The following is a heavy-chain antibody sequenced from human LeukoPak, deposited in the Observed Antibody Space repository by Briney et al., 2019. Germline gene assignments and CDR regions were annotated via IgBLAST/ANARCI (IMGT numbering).Heavy chain of an antibody. CDR2: IYTSGST. CDR3: ARDSRGAGWYVIDY. CDR1: GGSISSSSYY. Sequence: PSETLSLTCTVSGGSISSSSYYWGWIRQPPGKGLEWIGSIYTSGSTNYNPSLKSRVTMSVDTSKNQFSLKLSSVTAADTAVYYCARDSRGAGWYVIDYWGQGTLVTVSS. J-gene: IGHJ4*02. V-gene: IGHV4-39*07. D-gene: IGHD6-19*01.